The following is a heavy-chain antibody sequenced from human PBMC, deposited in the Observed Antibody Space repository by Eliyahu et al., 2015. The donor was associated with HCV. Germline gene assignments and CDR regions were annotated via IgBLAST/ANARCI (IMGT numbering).Heavy chain of an antibody. CDR1: GFSLSPSRMNVG. V-gene: IGHV2-5*02. Sequence: QITLQESGPSLVKPTATLTLTCSFSGFSLSPSRMNVGVAWIRQPPGKAPEWLALIYWDEDKRYSPSLRSRLTITKDTSKNEVVLTMTNMDPLDTGTYYCAQVWGRINSFDSWGQGILVTVSS. CDR3: AQVWGRINSFDS. D-gene: IGHD3-16*01. J-gene: IGHJ5*01. CDR2: IYWDEDK.